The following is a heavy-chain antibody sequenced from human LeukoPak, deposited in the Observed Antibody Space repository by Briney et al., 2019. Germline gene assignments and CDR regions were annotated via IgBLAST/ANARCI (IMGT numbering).Heavy chain of an antibody. Sequence: ESGPTLVKPTQTLTLTCTFSGFSLSTSGVGVGWIRQPPGKALEWLALIYWNDDKRYSPSLKSRLTITKDTSKNHVVLTMTNMDPVDTATYYCAHRPPQSRDSSGYYRHWFDPWGQGTLVTVSS. D-gene: IGHD3-22*01. V-gene: IGHV2-5*01. CDR1: GFSLSTSGVG. CDR3: AHRPPQSRDSSGYYRHWFDP. CDR2: IYWNDDK. J-gene: IGHJ5*02.